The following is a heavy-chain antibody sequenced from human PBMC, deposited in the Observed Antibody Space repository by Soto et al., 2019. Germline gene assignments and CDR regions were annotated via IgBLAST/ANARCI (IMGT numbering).Heavy chain of an antibody. Sequence: SQTLSLTCAISGDSVSSNSAAWNWIRQSPSRGLEWLGRTYYRSKWYNDYAVSVKSRITINPDTSKNQFSLQLNSVTPEDTAVYYCARDRYYGSGSYPRGWFDPWGQGTLVTVSS. CDR1: GDSVSSNSAA. J-gene: IGHJ5*02. D-gene: IGHD3-10*01. CDR2: TYYRSKWYN. CDR3: ARDRYYGSGSYPRGWFDP. V-gene: IGHV6-1*01.